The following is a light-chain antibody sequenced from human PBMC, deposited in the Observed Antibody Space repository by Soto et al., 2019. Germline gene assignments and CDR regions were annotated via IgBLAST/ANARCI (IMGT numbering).Light chain of an antibody. Sequence: DIQMTQSPSSLSASVGDRVTITCRASQTISSYLNWCQQRPGKAPKLLIYAASSLQSGVPSRFSGSGSGTDFSLTISDLQPEDFASYYCQQSFSNPLTFGGGTKVDIK. CDR2: AAS. CDR3: QQSFSNPLT. J-gene: IGKJ4*01. CDR1: QTISSY. V-gene: IGKV1-39*01.